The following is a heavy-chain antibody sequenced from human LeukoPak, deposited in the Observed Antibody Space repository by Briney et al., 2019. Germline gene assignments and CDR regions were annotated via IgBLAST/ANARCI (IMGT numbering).Heavy chain of an antibody. J-gene: IGHJ4*02. CDR1: GFTFSSYA. CDR2: ISGSGSGGST. V-gene: IGHV3-23*01. Sequence: GGSLRLSCAASGFTFSSYAMSWVRQAPGKGLEWVSTISGSGSGGSTYYADSAKGRFTISRDNSKDTLFLQMNSPRAEDTAVYYCAKLLAVTNSYYFNYWGQGTLVTVSS. D-gene: IGHD6-19*01. CDR3: AKLLAVTNSYYFNY.